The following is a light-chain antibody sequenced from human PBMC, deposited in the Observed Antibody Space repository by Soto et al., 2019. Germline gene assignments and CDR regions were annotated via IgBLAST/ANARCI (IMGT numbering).Light chain of an antibody. CDR1: QSISSW. CDR2: HAS. Sequence: DIQMTQSPSTLSASVGDRVTNTCRASQSISSWLAWYQQKPGEAPKLLLYHASTLESGVPSRFSGSGSGTEFTLTVSRLQPEDFGSYYCQQYYNSPCTFGQGTKVEIK. J-gene: IGKJ1*01. CDR3: QQYYNSPCT. V-gene: IGKV1-5*01.